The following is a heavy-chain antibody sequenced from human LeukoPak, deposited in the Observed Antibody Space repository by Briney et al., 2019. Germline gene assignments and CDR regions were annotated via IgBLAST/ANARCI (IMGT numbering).Heavy chain of an antibody. Sequence: SETLSLTCAVSGGSITSDYYYWSWIRQPPGKGLEWIGYINHSGNTYYNPSLKSRLIISVDTSNNQFSLKLTSVTAADTAVNYCVSFPYSGYFDHWGQGILVTVSS. J-gene: IGHJ4*02. CDR3: VSFPYSGYFDH. CDR2: INHSGNT. V-gene: IGHV4-30-4*01. CDR1: GGSITSDYYY. D-gene: IGHD1-26*01.